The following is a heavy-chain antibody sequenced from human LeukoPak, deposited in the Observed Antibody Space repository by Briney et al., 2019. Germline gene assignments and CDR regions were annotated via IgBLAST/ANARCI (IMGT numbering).Heavy chain of an antibody. V-gene: IGHV3-30-3*01. J-gene: IGHJ4*02. D-gene: IGHD1-26*01. Sequence: PGGSLRLSCAASGFTFSTYAMHWVRQAPGKGLEWVAVISYDGSNKYYADSVKGRFTISRDNSKNTLYVQMNSLRAEDTAVYYCARVDDGATGYFDYWGQGTLVTVSS. CDR2: ISYDGSNK. CDR3: ARVDDGATGYFDY. CDR1: GFTFSTYA.